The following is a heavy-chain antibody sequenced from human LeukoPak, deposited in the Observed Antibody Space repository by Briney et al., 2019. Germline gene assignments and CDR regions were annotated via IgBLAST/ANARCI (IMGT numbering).Heavy chain of an antibody. CDR3: ARGAPYYYDSSGYPHFDY. J-gene: IGHJ4*02. CDR1: GYTFTSYG. V-gene: IGHV1-18*01. CDR2: ISAYNGNT. D-gene: IGHD3-22*01. Sequence: ASVKVSCKASGYTFTSYGISWVRQAPGQGLEWMGWISAYNGNTNYAQKLQGRATMTTDTSTSTAYMELRSLRSDDTAVYYCARGAPYYYDSSGYPHFDYWGQGTLVTVSS.